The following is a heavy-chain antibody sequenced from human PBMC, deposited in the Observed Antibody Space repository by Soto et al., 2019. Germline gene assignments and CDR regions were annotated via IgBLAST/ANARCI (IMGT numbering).Heavy chain of an antibody. CDR3: AKHHESDYYYYMDV. CDR2: ITGSGGGT. J-gene: IGHJ6*03. V-gene: IGHV3-23*01. CDR1: GITFSNYA. Sequence: GGSLRLSCAASGITFSNYAMSWVRQAPGKGLECVSGITGSGGGTHYADSVKGRFTISRDNSKNTLYLQMNSLRAEDTARYYCAKHHESDYYYYMDVWGKGTTVTVSS.